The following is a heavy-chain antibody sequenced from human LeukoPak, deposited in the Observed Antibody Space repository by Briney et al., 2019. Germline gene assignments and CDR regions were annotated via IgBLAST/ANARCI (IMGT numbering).Heavy chain of an antibody. CDR3: ARHKGYYGSGTTGLDY. D-gene: IGHD3-10*01. Sequence: GESLKISCKTSGYTFSIFWIGWVRQMPGKGLEWIGMIYPGDSDTRYSPSFQGEVTISADKSTNTAYLQWGSLKASDTAMYYCARHKGYYGSGTTGLDYWGQGTLVTVSS. CDR2: IYPGDSDT. J-gene: IGHJ4*02. V-gene: IGHV5-51*01. CDR1: GYTFSIFW.